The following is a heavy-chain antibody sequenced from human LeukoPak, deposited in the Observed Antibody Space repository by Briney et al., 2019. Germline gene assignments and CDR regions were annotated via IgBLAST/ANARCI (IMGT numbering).Heavy chain of an antibody. Sequence: SEALSLTCAVYGGSFSGYYWSWIRQPPGKGLEWIGEINHSGSTNYNPSLKSRVTMSVDTSKNQFSLKLSSVTAADTAVYYCAGEGVYYYGSGSPIDYWGQGTLVTVSS. D-gene: IGHD3-10*01. CDR2: INHSGST. CDR3: AGEGVYYYGSGSPIDY. J-gene: IGHJ4*02. V-gene: IGHV4-34*01. CDR1: GGSFSGYY.